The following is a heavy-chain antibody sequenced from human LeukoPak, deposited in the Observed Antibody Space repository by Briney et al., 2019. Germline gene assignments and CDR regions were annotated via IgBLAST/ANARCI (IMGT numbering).Heavy chain of an antibody. V-gene: IGHV1-2*02. CDR1: GYTFTGYY. Sequence: ASVKVSCKASGYTFTGYYMHWVRQAPGQGLEWMGWINPNSGGTNYAQKFQGRVTMTRDTSISTAYMELSRLRSDDTAVYYCARDPRGRAAAGTGYNWFDPWGQGTLVTVSS. CDR3: ARDPRGRAAAGTGYNWFDP. D-gene: IGHD6-13*01. J-gene: IGHJ5*02. CDR2: INPNSGGT.